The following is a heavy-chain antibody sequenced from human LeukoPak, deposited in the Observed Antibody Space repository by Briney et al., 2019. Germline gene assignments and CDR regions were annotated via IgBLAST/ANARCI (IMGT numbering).Heavy chain of an antibody. J-gene: IGHJ4*02. CDR2: INPNSGGT. D-gene: IGHD3-10*01. CDR1: GYTFIDYY. V-gene: IGHV1-2*02. Sequence: ASVKVSCKASGYTFIDYYIHWVRQAPGQGLEWMGWINPNSGGTNYAQKFQGRVTMTRDTSISTAYMELSRLRSDDTAVYYCARDAGEDYYGSGSDGDYWGQGTLVTVSS. CDR3: ARDAGEDYYGSGSDGDY.